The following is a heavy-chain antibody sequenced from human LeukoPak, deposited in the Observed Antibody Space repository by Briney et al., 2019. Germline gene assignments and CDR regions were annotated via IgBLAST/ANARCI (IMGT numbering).Heavy chain of an antibody. J-gene: IGHJ4*02. CDR2: ISYDGSNK. V-gene: IGHV3-30-3*01. D-gene: IGHD1/OR15-1a*01. Sequence: GGSLRLSCAASGFTFSSYAMHWVRQAPGKGLEWVAVISYDGSNKCYADSVKGRFTISRDNSKNTLYLQMNSLRAEDTAVYYCAENSALEYWGQGTLVTVSS. CDR3: AENSALEY. CDR1: GFTFSSYA.